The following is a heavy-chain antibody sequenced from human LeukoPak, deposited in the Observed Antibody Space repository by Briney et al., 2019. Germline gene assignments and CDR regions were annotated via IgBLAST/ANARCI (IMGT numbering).Heavy chain of an antibody. V-gene: IGHV1-2*02. D-gene: IGHD1-26*01. CDR2: INPNSGGI. CDR1: GYTFNGYY. J-gene: IGHJ6*03. CDR3: ARDPYSGSYGAYYYYYMDV. Sequence: ASVKVSCKASGYTFNGYYMHWVRQAPGQGLEWMGWINPNSGGINYAQDFQGRVTLTRDTSISTAYMELRSLRSDDTAVYYCARDPYSGSYGAYYYYYMDVWGKGTTVTISS.